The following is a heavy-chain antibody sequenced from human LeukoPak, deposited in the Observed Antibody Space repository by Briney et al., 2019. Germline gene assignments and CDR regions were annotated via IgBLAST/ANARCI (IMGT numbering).Heavy chain of an antibody. CDR3: ARFRTGDRTYNFDY. CDR1: GGSISSYY. V-gene: IGHV4-59*13. J-gene: IGHJ4*02. D-gene: IGHD7-27*01. CDR2: IHYSGST. Sequence: SETLSLTCTVSGGSISSYYWSWIRQPPGKGLEWVGDIHYSGSTNYNPSLKSRVTISVDTSKNQFSLKLSSVTAADTAVYYCARFRTGDRTYNFDYWGQGTLVTVSS.